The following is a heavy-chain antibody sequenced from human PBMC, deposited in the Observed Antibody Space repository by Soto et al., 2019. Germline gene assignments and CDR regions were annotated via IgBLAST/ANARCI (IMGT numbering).Heavy chain of an antibody. Sequence: QVQLVQSGAEVKKPGSSVKVSCKASGGTFSSYAISWVRQAPGQGLEWMGGIIPIFGTANYAQKFQGRVTLTAEECTCRAYMGLSSRRSEDTAVYYCPRQVWGYAGGYHYYGMSVSGHGATVTVSS. V-gene: IGHV1-69*12. CDR1: GGTFSSYA. D-gene: IGHD3-16*01. CDR2: IIPIFGTA. CDR3: PRQVWGYAGGYHYYGMSV. J-gene: IGHJ6*02.